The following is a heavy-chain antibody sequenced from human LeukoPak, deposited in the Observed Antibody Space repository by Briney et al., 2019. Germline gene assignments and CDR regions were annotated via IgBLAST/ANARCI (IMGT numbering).Heavy chain of an antibody. D-gene: IGHD1-7*01. CDR2: ISSSSSTI. Sequence: PGGSLRLSCAASGFTFSSYEMNWVRQAPGKGLEWVSYISSSSSTIYYADSVKGRLTISRDNAKNSLYLQMNSLRAEDTAVYYCARDWGTSSFDYWGQGTLVTVSS. J-gene: IGHJ4*02. CDR3: ARDWGTSSFDY. V-gene: IGHV3-48*03. CDR1: GFTFSSYE.